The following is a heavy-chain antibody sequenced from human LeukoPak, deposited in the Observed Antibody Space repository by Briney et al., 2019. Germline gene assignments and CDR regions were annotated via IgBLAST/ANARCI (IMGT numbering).Heavy chain of an antibody. Sequence: QSGGSPRLSCAASGFTFDDYGMSWVRQAPGKGLEWVSGINWNGGSTGYADSVKGRFTISRDNAKNSLYLQMNSLRAEDTALYYCARSWALYYYYYMDVWGKGTTVTVSS. CDR1: GFTFDDYG. CDR2: INWNGGST. CDR3: ARSWALYYYYYMDV. D-gene: IGHD6-13*01. V-gene: IGHV3-20*04. J-gene: IGHJ6*03.